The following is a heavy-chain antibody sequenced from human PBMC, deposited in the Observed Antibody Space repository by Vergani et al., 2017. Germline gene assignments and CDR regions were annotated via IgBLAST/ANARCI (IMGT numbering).Heavy chain of an antibody. V-gene: IGHV1-69*04. D-gene: IGHD6-13*01. J-gene: IGHJ4*02. CDR3: ARENSSSLFDY. CDR1: GGTFSSYA. Sequence: QVQLVQSGAEVKKPGSSVKVSCKASGGTFSSYAISWVRQAPGQGLEWMGRSIPILGIANYAQKLQGRVTMTTDTSTSTAYMELRSLGSDDTAEYYCARENSSSLFDYWDEGTLVGVSA. CDR2: SIPILGIA.